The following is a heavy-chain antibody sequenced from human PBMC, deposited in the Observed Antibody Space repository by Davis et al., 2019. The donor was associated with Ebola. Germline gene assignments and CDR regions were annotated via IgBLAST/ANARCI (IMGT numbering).Heavy chain of an antibody. V-gene: IGHV4-34*01. CDR1: GGSFSGYY. Sequence: PSETLSLTCAVYGGSFSGYYWSWIRQPPGKGLEWIGEINHSGSTNYNPSLKGRVTISVDTSKNQFSLKLSSVTAADTAVYYCARGFIGITIFGVVRDNWFDPWGQGTLVTVSS. D-gene: IGHD3-3*01. CDR3: ARGFIGITIFGVVRDNWFDP. CDR2: INHSGST. J-gene: IGHJ5*02.